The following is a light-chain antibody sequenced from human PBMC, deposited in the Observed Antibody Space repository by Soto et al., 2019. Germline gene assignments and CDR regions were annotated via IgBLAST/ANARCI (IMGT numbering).Light chain of an antibody. J-gene: IGKJ4*01. CDR2: GAS. CDR3: QQYNQWPPLT. Sequence: EIVMTQSPVTLSVSPGEGATLSCRASQSVTTRVAWYQQKPGQAPRLLIYGASTRATGIPARFSGSGSGTEFTLTITSVQSEDFAVYYCQQYNQWPPLTFGGGTKVEAK. CDR1: QSVTTR. V-gene: IGKV3D-15*01.